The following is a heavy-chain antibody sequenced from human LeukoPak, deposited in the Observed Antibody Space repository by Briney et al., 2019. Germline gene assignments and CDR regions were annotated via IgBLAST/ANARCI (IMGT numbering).Heavy chain of an antibody. CDR3: ARIAVPGFFDY. Sequence: PGGSLRLSCAASGFTFSSYSMDWVRQAPGKGLEWVSSISSSSSYIYYADSVKGRFTISRDNAKNSLYLQMNSLRAEDTAVFYCARIAVPGFFDYWGQGTLVTVSS. J-gene: IGHJ4*02. D-gene: IGHD6-19*01. V-gene: IGHV3-21*01. CDR2: ISSSSSYI. CDR1: GFTFSSYS.